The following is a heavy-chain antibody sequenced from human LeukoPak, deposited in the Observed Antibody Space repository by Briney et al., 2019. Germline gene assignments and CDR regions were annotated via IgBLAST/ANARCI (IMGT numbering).Heavy chain of an antibody. CDR3: AKDNAYFYADY. Sequence: PGGSLRLSCAASGFTFSSYAMHWVRQAPGKGLEWVAVISYDGRNKYYADSVKGRFTISRDNSKNTLYLQMNGLRAEDTAVYYCAKDNAYFYADYWGQGTLVTVSS. CDR1: GFTFSSYA. J-gene: IGHJ4*02. D-gene: IGHD2/OR15-2a*01. CDR2: ISYDGRNK. V-gene: IGHV3-30*04.